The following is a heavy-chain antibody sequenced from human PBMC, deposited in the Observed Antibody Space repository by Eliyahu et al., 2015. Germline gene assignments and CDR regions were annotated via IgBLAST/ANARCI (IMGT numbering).Heavy chain of an antibody. CDR2: INPGNGDT. Sequence: QVQLVQSGAEVKKPGASVKVSXTASGYTFDTYALQWVRQGPGQGLEWMGWINPGNGDTKYSQKFQGRVTFIRDTSATVVYMEVDSLTFQDTAMYYCARIGRDGDSRYWGQGTLVTVSS. D-gene: IGHD2-21*01. J-gene: IGHJ4*02. CDR3: ARIGRDGDSRY. V-gene: IGHV1-3*01. CDR1: GYTFDTYA.